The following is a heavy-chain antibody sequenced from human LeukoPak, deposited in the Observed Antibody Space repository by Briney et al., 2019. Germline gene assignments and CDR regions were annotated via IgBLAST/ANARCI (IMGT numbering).Heavy chain of an antibody. Sequence: PSETLSLTCAVYGGSFSGYYWSWIRQPPGKGLECIGESNHSGSTNYNPSLKSRVTISVDTSKNQFSLKLSSVTAADTAVYYCARKWIHSSGWYINNYFDYWGQGTLVTVSS. J-gene: IGHJ4*02. D-gene: IGHD6-19*01. CDR1: GGSFSGYY. CDR2: SNHSGST. V-gene: IGHV4-34*01. CDR3: ARKWIHSSGWYINNYFDY.